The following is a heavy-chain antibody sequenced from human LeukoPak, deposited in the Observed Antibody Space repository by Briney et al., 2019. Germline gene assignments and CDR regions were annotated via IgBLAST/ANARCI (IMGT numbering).Heavy chain of an antibody. V-gene: IGHV4-38-2*02. D-gene: IGHD3-22*01. CDR1: GYSISSGYY. CDR2: IHHSGST. Sequence: SETLSLTCTVSGYSISSGYYWGWIRQPPGKGLEWIGSIHHSGSTYYNPSLKSRVTISVDTSKNQFSLKLSSVTAADTAVYYCARGEDYYDSSGYYGYFDYWGQGTLVTVSS. J-gene: IGHJ4*02. CDR3: ARGEDYYDSSGYYGYFDY.